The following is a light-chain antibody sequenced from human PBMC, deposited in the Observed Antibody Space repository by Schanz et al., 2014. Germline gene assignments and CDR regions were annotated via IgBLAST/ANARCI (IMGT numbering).Light chain of an antibody. CDR1: SSDVGGYNY. Sequence: QSALTQPASVSGSPGQSITISCTGTSSDVGGYNYVSWYQQYPGKAPKLMIYDVSKRPSGVPDRFSGSKSGNTASLTISGLQAEDEADYYCCSYAGSYTRVFGGGTKLTV. CDR3: CSYAGSYTRV. CDR2: DVS. V-gene: IGLV2-11*01. J-gene: IGLJ3*02.